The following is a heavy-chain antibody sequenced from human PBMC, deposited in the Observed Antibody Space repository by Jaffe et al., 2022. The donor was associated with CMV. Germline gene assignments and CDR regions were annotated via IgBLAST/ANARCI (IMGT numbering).Heavy chain of an antibody. CDR1: GYSFSIYW. CDR2: IYPGDSDT. D-gene: IGHD6-19*01. V-gene: IGHV5-51*01. Sequence: EVQLVQSRAEVKKPGESLKISCKGSGYSFSIYWIGWVRQMPGKGLEWMGVIYPGDSDTRYSPSFQGQVTISADKSINTAYLQWSSLKASDTAMYYCARLPYKIYSSDWYDDYWGQGTLVTVSS. J-gene: IGHJ4*02. CDR3: ARLPYKIYSSDWYDDY.